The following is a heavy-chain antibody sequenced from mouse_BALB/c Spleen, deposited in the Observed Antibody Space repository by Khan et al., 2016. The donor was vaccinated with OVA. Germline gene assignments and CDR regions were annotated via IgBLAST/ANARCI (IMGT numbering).Heavy chain of an antibody. V-gene: IGHV3-2*02. CDR3: SRSDFGY. J-gene: IGHJ3*01. Sequence: EVQLQESGPGLVKPSQSLSLTCTVTGYSITSDYAWNWIRQFPGNKLEWMGNITYSGTTSYNPSLKSRISITRDTSKNQFFLQLNSVTTEDTATYVCSRSDFGYWGQGTLVTVSA. CDR1: GYSITSDYA. CDR2: ITYSGTT.